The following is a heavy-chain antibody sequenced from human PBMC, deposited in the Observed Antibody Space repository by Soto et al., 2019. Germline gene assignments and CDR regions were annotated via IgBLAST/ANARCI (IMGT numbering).Heavy chain of an antibody. V-gene: IGHV4-39*07. J-gene: IGHJ4*02. CDR3: ARSLRWSYYFDY. CDR2: IYYSGST. CDR1: GGSISIGDYY. Sequence: SETLSLTCTLSGGSISIGDYYWSWIRQPPGKGLEWIGSIYYSGSTYYNPSLKSRVTISVDTSKNQFSLKLSSVTAADTAVYYCARSLRWSYYFDYWGQGTLVTVS. D-gene: IGHD4-17*01.